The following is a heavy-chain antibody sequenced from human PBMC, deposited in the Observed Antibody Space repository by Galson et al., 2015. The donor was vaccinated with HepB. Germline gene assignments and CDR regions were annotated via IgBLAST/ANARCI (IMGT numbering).Heavy chain of an antibody. D-gene: IGHD2-15*01. J-gene: IGHJ6*02. CDR3: ARDQDIVVVVGATPWNYYFGMDV. CDR2: IIPMFGIT. V-gene: IGHV1-69*10. CDR1: GGTFSTYG. Sequence: SVKVSCKAFGGTFSTYGITWVRQAPGQGLECMGRIIPMFGITDYAQKFQGRVTITADKSTSTAYMELRSLRSEDTAMYYCARDQDIVVVVGATPWNYYFGMDVWGQGTTITVSS.